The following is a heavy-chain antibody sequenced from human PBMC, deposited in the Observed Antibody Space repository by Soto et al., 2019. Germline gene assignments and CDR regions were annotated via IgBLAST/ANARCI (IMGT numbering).Heavy chain of an antibody. CDR2: INHSGST. CDR3: ARRVDSGSGYLF. V-gene: IGHV4-34*01. CDR1: GGSFSGYY. J-gene: IGHJ4*02. D-gene: IGHD3-3*01. Sequence: SETLSLTCAVYGGSFSGYYWSWIRQPPGKGLEWIGEINHSGSTNYNPSLKSRVTISVDTSKNQFYLKLSSVTAADRGVYYCARRVDSGSGYLFWGQGTPVTVSS.